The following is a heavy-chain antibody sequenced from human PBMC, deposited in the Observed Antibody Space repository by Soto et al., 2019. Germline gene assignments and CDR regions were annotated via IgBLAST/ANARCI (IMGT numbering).Heavy chain of an antibody. CDR3: ARRVAVAVAGTRWFDP. D-gene: IGHD6-19*01. J-gene: IGHJ5*02. V-gene: IGHV4-34*01. CDR2: INHSGST. Sequence: PSETLSLTCAVYCGSFSGYYWSWIRQPPGKGLEWIGEINHSGSTNYNPSLKSRVTISVDTSKNQFSLKLSSVTAADTAVYYCARRVAVAVAGTRWFDPWGQGTLVTVSS. CDR1: CGSFSGYY.